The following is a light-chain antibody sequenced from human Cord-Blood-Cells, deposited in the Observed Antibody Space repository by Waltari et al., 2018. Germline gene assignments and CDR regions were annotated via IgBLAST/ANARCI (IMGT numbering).Light chain of an antibody. V-gene: IGLV2-23*01. CDR2: EGS. CDR1: SSDVGSYNL. J-gene: IGLJ2*01. CDR3: CAYAGSSTLGV. Sequence: QSALTQPASVSGSPGQSITISCTGTSSDVGSYNLVSWDQQHPGKAPKLMIYEGSKRPSWVSNRFSGSKSGNTASLTISGLQAEDEADYYCCAYAGSSTLGVFGGGTKLTVL.